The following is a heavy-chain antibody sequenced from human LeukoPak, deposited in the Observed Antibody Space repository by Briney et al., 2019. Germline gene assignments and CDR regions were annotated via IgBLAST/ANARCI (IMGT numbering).Heavy chain of an antibody. D-gene: IGHD2-15*01. CDR2: ISSSGSTI. CDR3: ARISCSGGSCYLSPYYYGMDV. V-gene: IGHV3-48*03. CDR1: GFTFSSYE. J-gene: IGHJ6*02. Sequence: PGGSLRLSRAASGFTFSSYEMNWVRQAPGKGLEWVSYISSSGSTIYYADSVKGRFTISRDNAKNSLYLQMNSLRAEDTAVYYCARISCSGGSCYLSPYYYGMDVWGQGTTVTVSS.